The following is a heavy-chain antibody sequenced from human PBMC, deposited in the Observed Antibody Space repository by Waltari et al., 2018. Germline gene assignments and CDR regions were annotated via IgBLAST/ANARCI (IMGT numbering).Heavy chain of an antibody. CDR1: GGTFRSYA. CDR2: IIPIFGTA. J-gene: IGHJ6*02. V-gene: IGHV1-69*01. D-gene: IGHD2-2*01. CDR3: ARDRGCSSTSCFRTDYYGMDV. Sequence: QVQLVQSGVEVKKPGSSVKVSCKASGGTFRSYAISWVRQAPGQGLEWMGGIIPIFGTANYAQKFQGRVTITADESTSTAYMELSSLRSEDTAVYYCARDRGCSSTSCFRTDYYGMDVWGQGTTVTVSS.